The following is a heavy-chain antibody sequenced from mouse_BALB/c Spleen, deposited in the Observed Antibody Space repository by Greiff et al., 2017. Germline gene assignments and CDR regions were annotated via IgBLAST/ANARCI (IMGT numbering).Heavy chain of an antibody. D-gene: IGHD1-2*01. CDR2: ISSGGST. CDR1: GFTFSSYA. CDR3: ARGFYYGPDY. J-gene: IGHJ2*01. Sequence: EVKLMESGGGLVKPGGSLKLSCAASGFTFSSYAMSWVRQTPEKRLEWVASISSGGSTYYPDSVKGRFTISRDNARNILYLQMSSLRSEDTAMYYCARGFYYGPDYWGQGTTLTVSS. V-gene: IGHV5-6-5*01.